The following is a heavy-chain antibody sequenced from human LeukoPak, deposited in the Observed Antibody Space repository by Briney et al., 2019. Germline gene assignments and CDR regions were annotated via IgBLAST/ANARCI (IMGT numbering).Heavy chain of an antibody. J-gene: IGHJ3*02. CDR2: IYHSGST. V-gene: IGHV4-30-2*01. Sequence: SGTLSLTCTVSGGSISSGGYYWSWIRQPPGKGLEWIGYIYHSGSTYYNPSLKSRVTISVDRSKNQFSLKLSSVTAADTAVYYCASLVGATYAFDIWGQGTMVTVSS. CDR1: GGSISSGGYY. CDR3: ASLVGATYAFDI. D-gene: IGHD1-26*01.